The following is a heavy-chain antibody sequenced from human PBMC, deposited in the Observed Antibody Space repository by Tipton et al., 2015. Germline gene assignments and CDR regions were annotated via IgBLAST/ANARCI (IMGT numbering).Heavy chain of an antibody. V-gene: IGHV1-69*18. CDR3: ARGGAGYYYDSVGYLS. Sequence: QLVQSGAEVKKPGASVKVSCKASGYTFTNYGFSWVRQAPGQGLEWMGRVLLTFGTAEFAEKFRGRLTITADESTSTSYMDLKSLTYEDTAVYYCARGGAGYYYDSVGYLSWGQGTLVTVSS. J-gene: IGHJ5*02. CDR1: GYTFTNYG. CDR2: VLLTFGTA. D-gene: IGHD3-22*01.